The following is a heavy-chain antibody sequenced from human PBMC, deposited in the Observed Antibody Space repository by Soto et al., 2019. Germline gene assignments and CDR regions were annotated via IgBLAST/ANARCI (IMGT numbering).Heavy chain of an antibody. V-gene: IGHV4-38-2*01. Sequence: SETRSLTCAVSCYSISSGYYWGWIRQPPGKGLEWLGTTYYGASSYYNPSLRSRITILLDASTNQLSLKLSSVTAADTAVYFCVRVAGSASWYETDSWGQGILVTVAS. D-gene: IGHD6-13*01. CDR3: VRVAGSASWYETDS. CDR2: TYYGASS. J-gene: IGHJ4*02. CDR1: CYSISSGYY.